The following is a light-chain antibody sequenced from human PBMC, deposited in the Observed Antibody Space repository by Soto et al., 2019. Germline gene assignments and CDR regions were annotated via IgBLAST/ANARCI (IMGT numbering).Light chain of an antibody. CDR3: SSYAATSSLV. Sequence: QSALTQPASVSGSPGQSITMSCTGSSSDIGTYNFVSWYQQHADKAPSLILYEVSNRPSGVSSRFSGSKSGNSASLTISGLQPEDEAHYFCSSYAATSSLVFGGGTKLTVL. V-gene: IGLV2-14*01. J-gene: IGLJ3*02. CDR1: SSDIGTYNF. CDR2: EVS.